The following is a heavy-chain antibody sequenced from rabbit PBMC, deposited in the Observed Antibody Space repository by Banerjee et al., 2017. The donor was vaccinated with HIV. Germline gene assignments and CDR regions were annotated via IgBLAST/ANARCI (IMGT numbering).Heavy chain of an antibody. CDR2: IYNGDGST. CDR1: GFSFSSSYW. J-gene: IGHJ4*01. V-gene: IGHV1S45*01. Sequence: EESGGDLVKPEGSLTLTCTASGFSFSSSYWICWVRQAPGKGPEWIACIYNGDGSTYYASWAKGRFTISKTSSTTVTLQMTSLTAADTATYFCARDDAGSSYYPHYFNLWGQGTLVTVS. CDR3: ARDDAGSSYYPHYFNL. D-gene: IGHD8-1*01.